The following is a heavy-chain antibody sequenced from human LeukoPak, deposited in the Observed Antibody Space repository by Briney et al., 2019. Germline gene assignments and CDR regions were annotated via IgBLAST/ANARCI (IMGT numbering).Heavy chain of an antibody. CDR1: GVSFSGYY. V-gene: IGHV4-34*01. Sequence: SETLSLTCAVYGVSFSGYYWSWIRQPPGKGLEWIGEINHSGSTNYNPSLKSRVTISVDTSKNQFSLKLSSVTAADTAVYYCARGGRPKYYYGSGSYSYWGQGTLVTVSS. CDR2: INHSGST. D-gene: IGHD3-10*01. J-gene: IGHJ4*02. CDR3: ARGGRPKYYYGSGSYSY.